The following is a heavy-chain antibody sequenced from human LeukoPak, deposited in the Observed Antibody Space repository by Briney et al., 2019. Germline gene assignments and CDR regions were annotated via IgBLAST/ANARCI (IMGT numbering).Heavy chain of an antibody. D-gene: IGHD2-15*01. J-gene: IGHJ4*02. CDR2: IYYNGST. V-gene: IGHV4-34*01. CDR3: ARGEGFCSGGTCRPHYDY. Sequence: SETLSLTCAVYGGSFRGYYWSWIRQPPGKGLEWIGEIYYNGSTNYNPSLKSRVTISLDTSKTQFSLKLSSVTAEDTAVYYCARGEGFCSGGTCRPHYDYWGQGSLVTVSS. CDR1: GGSFRGYY.